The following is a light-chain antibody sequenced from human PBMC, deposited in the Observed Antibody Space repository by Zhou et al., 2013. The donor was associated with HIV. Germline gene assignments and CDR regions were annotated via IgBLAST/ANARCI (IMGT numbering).Light chain of an antibody. J-gene: IGKJ1*01. V-gene: IGKV3-15*01. CDR3: QQRSNWPPWT. CDR2: GAF. Sequence: EIVMTQSPATLSVSPGEGATLSCRANQSVNSNLAWYQQKPGQAPRLLIYGAFSRATGFPARFSGAGSGTEFTLTISSLQSEDFATYYCQQRSNWPPWTFGQGTKVEIK. CDR1: QSVNSN.